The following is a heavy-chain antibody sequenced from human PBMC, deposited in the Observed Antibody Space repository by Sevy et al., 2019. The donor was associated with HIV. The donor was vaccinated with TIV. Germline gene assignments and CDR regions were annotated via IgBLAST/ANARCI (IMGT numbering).Heavy chain of an antibody. V-gene: IGHV3-74*01. Sequence: GGSLRLSCAASGFTFSSYWMHWVRQAPGKGLVWVSRINSDGSSTSYADSVKGRFTISRDNAKNTLYLQMNSLRAEDTALYYCARGGSYGSGSYYRDWGQGTLVTVSS. CDR3: ARGGSYGSGSYYRD. CDR2: INSDGSST. J-gene: IGHJ4*02. D-gene: IGHD3-10*01. CDR1: GFTFSSYW.